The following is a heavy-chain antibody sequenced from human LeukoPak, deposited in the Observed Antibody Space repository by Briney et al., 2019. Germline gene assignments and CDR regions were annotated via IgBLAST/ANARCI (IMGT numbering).Heavy chain of an antibody. Sequence: PGGSLRLSCAASGFTFSSHAMTWVRQAPGKGLEWVSTITGSSGSIDYADSVKGRFTISRDNSKNTLYLQMNSLRAEDTAVYYCAKIPQWPLRFFDYWGQGSLVTVSS. D-gene: IGHD6-19*01. CDR1: GFTFSSHA. V-gene: IGHV3-23*01. J-gene: IGHJ4*02. CDR3: AKIPQWPLRFFDY. CDR2: ITGSSGSI.